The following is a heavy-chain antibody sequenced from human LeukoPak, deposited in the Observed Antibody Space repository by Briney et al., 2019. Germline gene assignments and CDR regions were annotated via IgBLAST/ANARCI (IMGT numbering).Heavy chain of an antibody. CDR2: IIPILGIA. J-gene: IGHJ4*02. CDR1: GGTFSSYA. Sequence: SVKVSCKASGGTFSSYAISWVRQAPGQGLEWMGRIIPILGIANYAQKFQGRVTITADESTSTAYMELSSLRSEDTAVYYCAAVGGYNYWGQGTLVTVSS. CDR3: AAVGGYNY. V-gene: IGHV1-69*04. D-gene: IGHD6-19*01.